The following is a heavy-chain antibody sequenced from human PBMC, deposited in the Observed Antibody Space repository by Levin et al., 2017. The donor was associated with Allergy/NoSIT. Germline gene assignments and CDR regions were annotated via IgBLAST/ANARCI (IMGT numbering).Heavy chain of an antibody. D-gene: IGHD6-19*01. CDR3: AKLWGSSGWNGPDY. Sequence: GESLKISCAASGFTFNSYAMGWVRQAPGKGLEWVSTISGSGGNTYYADSVRGRFTISRDNSKNTLYLQMNSLRAEDTAVYYCAKLWGSSGWNGPDYWGQGTLVTVSS. V-gene: IGHV3-23*01. CDR2: ISGSGGNT. J-gene: IGHJ4*02. CDR1: GFTFNSYA.